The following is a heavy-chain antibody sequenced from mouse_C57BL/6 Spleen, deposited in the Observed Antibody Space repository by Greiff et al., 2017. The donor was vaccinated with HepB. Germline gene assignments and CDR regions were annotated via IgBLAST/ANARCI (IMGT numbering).Heavy chain of an antibody. V-gene: IGHV5-17*01. J-gene: IGHJ1*03. Sequence: EVQGVESGGGLVKPGGSLKLSCAASGFTFSDYGMHWVRQAPEKGLEWVAYISSGGSTIYYADTVKGRFTISRDNAKNTLFLQMTSLRSEDTAMYYCARGPVYWYFDVWGTGTTVTVSS. CDR3: ARGPVYWYFDV. CDR2: ISSGGSTI. CDR1: GFTFSDYG.